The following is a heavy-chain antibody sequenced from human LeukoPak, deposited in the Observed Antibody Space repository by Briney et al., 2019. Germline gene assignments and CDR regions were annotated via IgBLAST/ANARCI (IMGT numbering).Heavy chain of an antibody. CDR2: IYYSGST. J-gene: IGHJ4*02. Sequence: PSETLSLTCTVSGGSISSSSYYWGWIRQPPGKGLEWIGSIYYSGSTYYNPSLKSRVTISVDKSKNQFSLKLSSVTAADTAVYYCARAGYYDILTGYYPNWGQGTLVTVSS. V-gene: IGHV4-39*07. CDR1: GGSISSSSYY. CDR3: ARAGYYDILTGYYPN. D-gene: IGHD3-9*01.